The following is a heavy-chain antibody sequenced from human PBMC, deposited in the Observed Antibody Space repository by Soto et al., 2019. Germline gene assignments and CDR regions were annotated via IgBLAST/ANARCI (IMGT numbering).Heavy chain of an antibody. D-gene: IGHD2-2*03. Sequence: SQTLSLTCAISGDSVSSNSVAWNWIRQSPSRGLEWLGRTYYRSEWHYDYADSVKSRVTIDPDTSKNQFSLQLKSVIPEDTAVYYCVMDFAGLDYWGQGTLVTVSA. CDR2: TYYRSEWHY. CDR3: VMDFAGLDY. J-gene: IGHJ4*02. CDR1: GDSVSSNSVA. V-gene: IGHV6-1*01.